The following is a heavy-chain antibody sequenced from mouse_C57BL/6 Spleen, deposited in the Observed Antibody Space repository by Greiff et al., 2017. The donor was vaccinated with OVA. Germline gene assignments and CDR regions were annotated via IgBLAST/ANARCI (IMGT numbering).Heavy chain of an antibody. CDR1: GFNIKDYY. V-gene: IGHV14-1*01. Sequence: VQLKHSGAELVRPGASVKLSCTASGFNIKDYYMHWVKQRPEQGLEWIGRIDPEDGDTEYAPKFQGKATMTADTSSNTAYLQLSSLTSEDTAVYYCTSTMITTRYFDVWGTGTTVTVSS. D-gene: IGHD2-4*01. CDR3: TSTMITTRYFDV. CDR2: IDPEDGDT. J-gene: IGHJ1*03.